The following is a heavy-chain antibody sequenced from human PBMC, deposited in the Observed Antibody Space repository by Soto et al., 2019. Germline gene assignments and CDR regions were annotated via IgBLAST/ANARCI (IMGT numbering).Heavy chain of an antibody. CDR1: GGSISSSRHY. V-gene: IGHV4-39*01. D-gene: IGHD3-10*01. J-gene: IGHJ4*02. CDR2: IYYSGST. CDR3: ARRGSGSYSDY. Sequence: SETLSLTCTVSGGSISSSRHYWGWIRQPPGKGLEWIGSIYYSGSTSYNPSLKSRVTISVDTSKNQFSLKLSSVTAADTAVYYCARRGSGSYSDYWGQGTLVTVSS.